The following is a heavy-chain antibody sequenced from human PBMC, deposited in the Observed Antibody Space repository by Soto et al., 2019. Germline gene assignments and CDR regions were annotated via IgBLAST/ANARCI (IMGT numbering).Heavy chain of an antibody. CDR3: TKGHGSGSHAFDI. J-gene: IGHJ3*02. CDR2: IKIKTDAGTT. Sequence: EVQLVESGGGLVKPGGSLRLSCAASGFTFSNAWMSWVRQAPGKGLEWVGRIKIKTDAGTTDYAAPVKGRFTISRDDSKNTLDLQMNSLKTEDKAVYYCTKGHGSGSHAFDIWGQGKMVTVSS. V-gene: IGHV3-15*01. CDR1: GFTFSNAW. D-gene: IGHD3-10*01.